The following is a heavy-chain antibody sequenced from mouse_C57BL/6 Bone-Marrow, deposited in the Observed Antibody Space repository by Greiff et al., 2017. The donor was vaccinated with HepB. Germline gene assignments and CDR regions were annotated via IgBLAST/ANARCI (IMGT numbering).Heavy chain of an antibody. J-gene: IGHJ4*01. CDR2: IYPRSGNT. CDR1: GYTFTSYG. Sequence: QVQVQQSGAELARPGASVKLSCKASGYTFTSYGISWVKQRTGQGLEWIGEIYPRSGNTYYNEKFKGKATLTADKSSSTAYMELRSLTSEDSAVYFCAPGGGGYAMDYWGQGTSVTVSS. V-gene: IGHV1-81*01. CDR3: APGGGGYAMDY.